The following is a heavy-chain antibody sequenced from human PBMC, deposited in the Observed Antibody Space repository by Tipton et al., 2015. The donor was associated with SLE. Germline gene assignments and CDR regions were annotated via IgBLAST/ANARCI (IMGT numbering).Heavy chain of an antibody. CDR3: VNGEFDY. CDR2: IKQDGSAR. J-gene: IGHJ4*02. Sequence: SLRLSCAASGFTFSGSWMTWVRQAPAKGLEWVANIKQDGSARYYVDSVQGRFIISRDNAKNSLYLQMDSLRVEDTAVYYCVNGEFDYWGQGTLVTVSS. V-gene: IGHV3-7*01. CDR1: GFTFSGSW.